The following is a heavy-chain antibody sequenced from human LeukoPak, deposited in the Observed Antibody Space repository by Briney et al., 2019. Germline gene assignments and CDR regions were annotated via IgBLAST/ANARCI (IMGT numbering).Heavy chain of an antibody. Sequence: GGSLRLSCAASGFTVSSNYMSWVRQAPGKGLEWVSVIYSGGSAYYADSVKGRFTISRDNSKNTLYLQMNSLRAEDTAVYYCAREGSYMVRGVMYDYWGQGTPVTVSS. V-gene: IGHV3-53*01. CDR2: IYSGGSA. J-gene: IGHJ4*02. D-gene: IGHD3-10*01. CDR1: GFTVSSNY. CDR3: AREGSYMVRGVMYDY.